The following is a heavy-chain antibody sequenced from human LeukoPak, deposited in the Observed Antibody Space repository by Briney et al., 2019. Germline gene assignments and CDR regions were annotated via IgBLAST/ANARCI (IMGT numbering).Heavy chain of an antibody. V-gene: IGHV3-23*01. CDR1: GFTVSSNY. CDR3: AKELVWFGDSRFDY. D-gene: IGHD3-3*01. Sequence: GGSLRLSCAASGFTVSSNYMSWVRQAPGKGLEWASAISGSGGSTYYADSVKGRFTISRDNSKNTLYLQMNSLRAEDTAVYYCAKELVWFGDSRFDYWGQGTLVTVSS. J-gene: IGHJ4*02. CDR2: ISGSGGST.